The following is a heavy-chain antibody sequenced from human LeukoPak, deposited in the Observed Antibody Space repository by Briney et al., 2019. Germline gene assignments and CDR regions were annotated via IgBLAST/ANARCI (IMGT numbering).Heavy chain of an antibody. V-gene: IGHV3-21*01. CDR2: ISSSSSYI. D-gene: IGHD3-3*01. CDR3: ARDQRFLEWLLTNYYGMDV. J-gene: IGHJ6*02. CDR1: GFTFSSYS. Sequence: GGSLRLSCAASGFTFSSYSMNWVRQAPGKGLEWVSSISSSSSYIYYAGSVKGRFTISRDNAKNSLYLQMNSLRAEDTAVYYCARDQRFLEWLLTNYYGMDVWGQGTTVTVSS.